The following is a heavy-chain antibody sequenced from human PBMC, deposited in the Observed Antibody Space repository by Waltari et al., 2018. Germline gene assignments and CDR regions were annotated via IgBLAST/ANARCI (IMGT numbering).Heavy chain of an antibody. CDR3: ARHIAAAGTTAFDI. CDR2: IYYSGST. D-gene: IGHD6-13*01. V-gene: IGHV4-39*01. J-gene: IGHJ3*02. CDR1: GGSISSSSYY. Sequence: QLQLQESGPGLVKPSETLSLTCTVSGGSISSSSYYWGWIRQPPGKGLEWIGSIYYSGSTYYNPSLKSRVTISVDTSKNQFSLKLSSVTAADTAVYYCARHIAAAGTTAFDIWGQGTMVTVSS.